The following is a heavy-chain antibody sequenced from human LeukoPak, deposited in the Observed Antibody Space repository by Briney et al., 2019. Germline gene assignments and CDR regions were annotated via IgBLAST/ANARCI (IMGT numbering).Heavy chain of an antibody. J-gene: IGHJ6*03. CDR3: AKDWFDDSSGYSYYHYDYIDV. CDR2: ISGSGGST. CDR1: GFTFSSYS. V-gene: IGHV3-23*01. Sequence: GGSLRLSCAASGFTFSSYSMNWVRQAPGKGLEWVSAISGSGGSTYYADSVKGRFTISRDNSKNRLYMQMNSLKAEDTAVYYCAKDWFDDSSGYSYYHYDYIDVWGKGTTVTVSS. D-gene: IGHD3-22*01.